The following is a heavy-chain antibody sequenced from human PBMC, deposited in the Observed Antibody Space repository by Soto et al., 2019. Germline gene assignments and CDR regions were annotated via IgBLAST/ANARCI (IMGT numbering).Heavy chain of an antibody. Sequence: EVQLVESGGRLVQPGGSLRLSCAASGFMFSAYWMSWVRQDPGKGLEWVATISGGASDKFYVDSVKGRFTISRDDSKNTLSLQMNSLRDEDTAVYYCVREACPRFDAWGQGTLVPVSS. V-gene: IGHV3-7*01. J-gene: IGHJ4*02. CDR3: VREACPRFDA. CDR1: GFMFSAYW. CDR2: ISGGASDK.